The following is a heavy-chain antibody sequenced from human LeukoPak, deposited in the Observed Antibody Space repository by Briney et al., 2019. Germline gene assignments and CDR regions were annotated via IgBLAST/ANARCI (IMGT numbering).Heavy chain of an antibody. CDR3: ARGSSSSSSGFDY. Sequence: VGSLRRSCAASGFTFSSYWMSWVRQAPGKGLEWVANIKQDGSEKYYVDSVKGRFTISRDNAQNSLYLQMNSLRAEDTAVYYCARGSSSSSSGFDYWGQGTLVTVSS. CDR2: IKQDGSEK. V-gene: IGHV3-7*01. D-gene: IGHD6-6*01. J-gene: IGHJ4*02. CDR1: GFTFSSYW.